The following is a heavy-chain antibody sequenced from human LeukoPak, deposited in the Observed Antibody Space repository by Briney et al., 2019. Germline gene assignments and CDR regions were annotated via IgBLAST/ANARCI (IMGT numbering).Heavy chain of an antibody. CDR3: ARVSDGSFYINY. V-gene: IGHV3-74*01. D-gene: IGHD1-26*01. CDR1: GFTFSSYW. J-gene: IGHJ4*02. CDR2: INTDGSIT. Sequence: GGSLRLSCAASGFTFSSYWMSWVRQAPGKGLVWVSRINTDGSITIYADSVKGRFTISRDNAKNTLNLQMNSLRAEDTAVYYCARVSDGSFYINYWGQGTLVTVSS.